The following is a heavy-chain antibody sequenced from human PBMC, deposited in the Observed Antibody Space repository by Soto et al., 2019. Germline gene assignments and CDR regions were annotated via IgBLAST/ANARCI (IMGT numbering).Heavy chain of an antibody. CDR1: GFTFNSYA. D-gene: IGHD2-15*01. CDR2: ISGSGGST. J-gene: IGHJ4*02. CDR3: AKLSRGLYCSGGSCPLPYYFDY. Sequence: GPLRLSCAASGFTFNSYAMSWVRQAPGKGLEWVSAISGSGGSTYYADSVKGRFTISRDNSKNTLYPQMNSLRAEDTAVYYCAKLSRGLYCSGGSCPLPYYFDYWGQGTLVTVSS. V-gene: IGHV3-23*01.